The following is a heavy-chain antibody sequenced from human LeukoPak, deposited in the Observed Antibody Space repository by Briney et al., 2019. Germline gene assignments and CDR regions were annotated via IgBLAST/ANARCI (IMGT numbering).Heavy chain of an antibody. CDR3: ARRGRVAATLFDY. Sequence: GGSLRLSCAASGFTFSSYGMHWVRQAPGKGLEWVAVIWYDGSNKYYADSVKGRFTISRDNSKNTLYLQMNSLRAEDTAVYYCARRGRVAATLFDYWSQGTLVTVSS. J-gene: IGHJ4*02. CDR1: GFTFSSYG. D-gene: IGHD2-15*01. CDR2: IWYDGSNK. V-gene: IGHV3-33*01.